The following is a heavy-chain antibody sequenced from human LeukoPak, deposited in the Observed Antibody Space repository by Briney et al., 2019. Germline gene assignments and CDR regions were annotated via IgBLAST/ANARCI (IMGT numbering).Heavy chain of an antibody. CDR2: INPNSGGT. V-gene: IGHV1-2*02. Sequence: PGASVKVSCKASGYTFTGYYMHWVRQAPGQGLEWMGWINPNSGGTNYAQKFQGRVTMTRDTSISTAYMELSRLRSDDTAVYYCASSIVYCSSTSCYFNWGQGTLVTVSS. J-gene: IGHJ4*02. D-gene: IGHD2-2*01. CDR1: GYTFTGYY. CDR3: ASSIVYCSSTSCYFN.